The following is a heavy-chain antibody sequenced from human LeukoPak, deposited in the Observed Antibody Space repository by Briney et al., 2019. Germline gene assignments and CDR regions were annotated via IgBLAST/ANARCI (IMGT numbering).Heavy chain of an antibody. J-gene: IGHJ1*01. D-gene: IGHD2/OR15-2a*01. CDR1: GYRFTDYY. CDR3: ARDKPTSFYGFQY. V-gene: IGHV1-2*02. CDR2: INPNRGDT. Sequence: ASVKVSCKASGYRFTDYYLHWVRQAPGQGLEWMGWINPNRGDTKYAQKFQGRVSVTRDTSISTAYMELSRLTSDDTAVYYCARDKPTSFYGFQYWGQGTLVTVSP.